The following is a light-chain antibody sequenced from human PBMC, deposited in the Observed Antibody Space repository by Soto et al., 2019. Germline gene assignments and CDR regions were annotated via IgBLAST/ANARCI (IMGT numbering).Light chain of an antibody. CDR2: GAS. Sequence: EIVMTQSPATLSVSPGERATLSCRASQSVSSNLAWYQQKPGQAPRLLIYGASTSATGIPARFSGSGSGTEFTLTISSLQSEDCAVYFCQQYNNWPLWTFGQGTKVEIK. CDR3: QQYNNWPLWT. J-gene: IGKJ1*01. V-gene: IGKV3-15*01. CDR1: QSVSSN.